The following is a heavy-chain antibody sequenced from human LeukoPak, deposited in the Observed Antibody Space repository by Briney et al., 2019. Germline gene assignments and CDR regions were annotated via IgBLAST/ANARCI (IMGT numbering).Heavy chain of an antibody. CDR1: GFTFDDYA. D-gene: IGHD6-19*01. CDR2: ISWNSGSI. Sequence: GGSLRLSCAASGFTFDDYAMHWVRQALGKGLEWVSGISWNSGSIGYADSVKGRFTISRDNAKNSLYLQMNSLRAEDTALYYCARSLQWLGDFDYWGQGTLVTVSS. J-gene: IGHJ4*02. V-gene: IGHV3-9*01. CDR3: ARSLQWLGDFDY.